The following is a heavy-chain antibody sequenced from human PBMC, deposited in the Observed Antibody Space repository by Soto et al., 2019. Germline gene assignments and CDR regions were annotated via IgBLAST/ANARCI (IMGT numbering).Heavy chain of an antibody. D-gene: IGHD3-10*01. J-gene: IGHJ6*02. Sequence: SETLSLTCTVSGGSVSSGSYYWSWIRQPPGKGLEWIGYIYYSGRTNYNPSLKSRVTISVDTSKNPFSLKLSSVTAADTAVYYCARDQITMVRGVSYYYGMDVWGQGTTVTVSS. CDR3: ARDQITMVRGVSYYYGMDV. V-gene: IGHV4-61*01. CDR2: IYYSGRT. CDR1: GGSVSSGSYY.